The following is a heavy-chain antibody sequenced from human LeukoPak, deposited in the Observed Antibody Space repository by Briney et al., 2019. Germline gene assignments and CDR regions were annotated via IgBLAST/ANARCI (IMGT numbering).Heavy chain of an antibody. D-gene: IGHD1-14*01. CDR1: GFTFCTYD. CDR2: VRVNGRST. CDR3: AKPGEPSNYYFDY. J-gene: IGHJ4*02. V-gene: IGHV3-23*01. Sequence: GGSLRLSCTASGFTFCTYDMSWGGQAPGKGLEGGSAVRVNGRSTYYADSVKGRFTISRDNSKNTLYLQMSSLRAEDTALYYCAKPGEPSNYYFDYWGQGALVTVSS.